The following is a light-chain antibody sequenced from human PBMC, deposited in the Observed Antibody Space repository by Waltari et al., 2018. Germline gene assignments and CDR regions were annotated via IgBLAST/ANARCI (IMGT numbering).Light chain of an antibody. V-gene: IGKV3-20*01. J-gene: IGKJ1*01. CDR3: QRYGSSPPGG. Sequence: IVLTQAPGTLSLSPGERAPLSCRASQSVSSRYLAWYQQKSGQAPRLLIFNESNRATGIPDRFTGSGSGTDFTLTIRRLETEDFAVYYCQRYGSSPPGGFGQGAKVEIK. CDR2: NES. CDR1: QSVSSRY.